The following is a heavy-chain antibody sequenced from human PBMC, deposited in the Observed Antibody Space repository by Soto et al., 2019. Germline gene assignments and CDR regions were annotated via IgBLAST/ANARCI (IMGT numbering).Heavy chain of an antibody. D-gene: IGHD2-2*02. J-gene: IGHJ5*02. V-gene: IGHV4-61*01. CDR2: IHHGGST. Sequence: SETLSLTCTVSGGSVSSGSYYWSWIRQPPGKGLEWIGYIHHGGSTNHDPSLKSRVTISEDPSKNQFSLRLKSVTAADTAVYYCARDCFENQLLYGLKWFDPWGPGTLVTVSS. CDR3: ARDCFENQLLYGLKWFDP. CDR1: GGSVSSGSYY.